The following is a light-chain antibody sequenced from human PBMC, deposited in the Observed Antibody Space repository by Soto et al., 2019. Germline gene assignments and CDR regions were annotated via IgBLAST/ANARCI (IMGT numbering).Light chain of an antibody. J-gene: IGLJ1*01. V-gene: IGLV2-14*03. CDR2: DVS. CDR1: SSDVGGYNY. Sequence: QSALTQPASVSGSPGQSITISCTGTSSDVGGYNYVSWYQHHPGKAPKLMIFDVSNRPSGVSNRFSGSKSGNTASLTISGLLPDDEADYYCSSYTTSNTRQMVFGTRTKLTVL. CDR3: SSYTTSNTRQMV.